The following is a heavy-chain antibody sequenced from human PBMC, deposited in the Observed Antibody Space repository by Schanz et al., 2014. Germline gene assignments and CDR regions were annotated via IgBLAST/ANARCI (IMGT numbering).Heavy chain of an antibody. Sequence: EVQLLESGGGLVQPGGSLKLSCAASGFTFTNYAMSWVRQAPGKGLEWVSLISDSGDTAYYADSVKGRFTISRDNFKGALYLQMSSLRAEDTAVYYCAKDRSWDYDSSGYFDYWGQGTLVTVSS. J-gene: IGHJ4*02. CDR1: GFTFTNYA. CDR2: ISDSGDTA. CDR3: AKDRSWDYDSSGYFDY. D-gene: IGHD3-22*01. V-gene: IGHV3-23*01.